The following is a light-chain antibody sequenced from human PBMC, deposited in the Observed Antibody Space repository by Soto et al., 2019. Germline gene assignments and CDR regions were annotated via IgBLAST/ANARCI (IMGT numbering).Light chain of an antibody. CDR3: QQFAGSPYT. Sequence: ELVLTHSPGTLSLSPGERATLCCRASESISSSYLAWYQQKPGQAPRLLIFGATSRGTGIPDRFSGSGSGTDFTLTISRLEPEDFAVFYCQQFAGSPYTFGQGT. J-gene: IGKJ2*01. CDR2: GAT. V-gene: IGKV3-20*01. CDR1: ESISSSY.